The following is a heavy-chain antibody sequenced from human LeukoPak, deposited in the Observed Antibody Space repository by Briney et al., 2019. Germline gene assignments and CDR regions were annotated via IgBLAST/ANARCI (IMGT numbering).Heavy chain of an antibody. CDR1: GFTFSSYA. D-gene: IGHD3-10*01. V-gene: IGHV3-48*04. CDR3: ASLRDFFASGSYYKGGYFDH. Sequence: GGSLRLSCAASGFTFSSYAVGWVRQTPGRGLEWISYITGSGNSISYADSVKGRFTISRDNAEDSLYLQMNNLRADDTAVYYCASLRDFFASGSYYKGGYFDHWGQGTLVTVSS. J-gene: IGHJ4*02. CDR2: ITGSGNSI.